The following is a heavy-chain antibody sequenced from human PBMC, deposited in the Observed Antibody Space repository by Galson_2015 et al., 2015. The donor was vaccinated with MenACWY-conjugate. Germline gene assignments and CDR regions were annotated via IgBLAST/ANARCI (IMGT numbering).Heavy chain of an antibody. D-gene: IGHD2-2*01. J-gene: IGHJ6*02. CDR1: GSTFSNYW. Sequence: SLRLSCAASGSTFSNYWMTWVRQAPGKGLECVATIKQDGTERYYVDSLKGRFTISRDNAKNSLYLQMSSLRAEDTAVYYCARGGDVEVVPAARYGMDVWGQGTTVTVSS. CDR2: IKQDGTER. CDR3: ARGGDVEVVPAARYGMDV. V-gene: IGHV3-7*03.